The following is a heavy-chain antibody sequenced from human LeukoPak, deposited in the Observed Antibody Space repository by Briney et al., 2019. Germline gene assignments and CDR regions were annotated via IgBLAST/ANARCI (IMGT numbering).Heavy chain of an antibody. V-gene: IGHV4-38-2*02. CDR1: GYSISSGYY. Sequence: PSETLSLTCTVSGYSISSGYYWGWIRQPPGKGLEWIGSIYHSGSTYYNPSLKSRVTISVDTSKNQFSLKLSSVTAADTAVYYCARGPELLNDHWGQGTLVTVSS. CDR3: ARGPELLNDH. CDR2: IYHSGST. D-gene: IGHD3-10*01. J-gene: IGHJ4*02.